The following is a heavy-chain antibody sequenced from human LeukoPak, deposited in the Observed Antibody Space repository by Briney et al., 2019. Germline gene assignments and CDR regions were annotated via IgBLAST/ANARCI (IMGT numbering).Heavy chain of an antibody. CDR3: ARVQGARTYYFDY. CDR2: IYSGGST. J-gene: IGHJ4*02. CDR1: GFTVSSNY. Sequence: GGSLRLSCAASGFTVSSNYMSWVRQAPGKGLEWVSVIYSGGSTYYADSVKGRFTISRDNSKNTLYLQMNSLRAEDTAVYYCARVQGARTYYFDYGGQGTLVTVSS. V-gene: IGHV3-53*01. D-gene: IGHD1-26*01.